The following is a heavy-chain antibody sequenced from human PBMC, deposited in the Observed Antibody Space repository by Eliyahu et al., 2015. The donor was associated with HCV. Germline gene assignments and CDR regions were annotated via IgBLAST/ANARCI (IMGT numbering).Heavy chain of an antibody. CDR1: GYTFTSYG. V-gene: IGHV1-18*01. Sequence: VQLVQSGAEVKEPGASVTVSCXXSGYTFTSYGLNWVRQAPGQGLXWMGWFNPNSGNTNYAQNVQGXVTMTSDTSTSTAYMELRSLRSDDTAVYYCARGASFGSGSYYSPFDYWGQGTLVTVSS. CDR3: ARGASFGSGSYYSPFDY. CDR2: FNPNSGNT. J-gene: IGHJ4*02. D-gene: IGHD3-10*01.